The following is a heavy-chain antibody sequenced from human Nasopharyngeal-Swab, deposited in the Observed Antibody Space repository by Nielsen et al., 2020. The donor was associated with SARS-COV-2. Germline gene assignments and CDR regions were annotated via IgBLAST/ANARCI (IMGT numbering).Heavy chain of an antibody. V-gene: IGHV3-53*01. CDR1: GFIVSYNY. CDR2: IYAGGDT. D-gene: IGHD6-19*01. CDR3: ARSLRQWLAHDS. Sequence: GESLKISCVASGFIVSYNYMSWVRQVPGKGLGWVPVIYAGGDTYYADSVRGRFTISSDKSKNMVYLQMNSLTADDTAVYYCARSLRQWLAHDSWGQGTLVTVSS. J-gene: IGHJ4*02.